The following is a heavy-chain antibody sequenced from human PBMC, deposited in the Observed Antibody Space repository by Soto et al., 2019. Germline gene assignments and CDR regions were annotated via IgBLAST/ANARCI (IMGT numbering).Heavy chain of an antibody. CDR3: ARDASGPFDY. V-gene: IGHV3-53*01. Sequence: GGSLRLSCSVAGFTVSGSMSWVRQAPGKGLECVSFIHSDGSTHYTDSVRGRFTISRDNSKNTLYLQMDRLRVDDTAVYFCARDASGPFDYWGQGTLVTVSS. CDR2: IHSDGST. J-gene: IGHJ4*02. CDR1: GFTVSGS. D-gene: IGHD6-19*01.